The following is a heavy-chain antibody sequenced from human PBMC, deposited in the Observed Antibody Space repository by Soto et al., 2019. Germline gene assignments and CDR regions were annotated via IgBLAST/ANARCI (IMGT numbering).Heavy chain of an antibody. Sequence: GESLKISCRVSGYSFTSYWISWVRQMPGKGLEWMGRIDPTDSYANYSPSFQGHVTFSVDRSKSQFSLRVTSVTAADTAVYYCARGIPSAWEVLAYWGQGTLVTVSS. V-gene: IGHV5-10-1*01. CDR2: IDPTDSYA. CDR1: GYSFTSYW. CDR3: ARGIPSAWEVLAY. J-gene: IGHJ4*02. D-gene: IGHD6-13*01.